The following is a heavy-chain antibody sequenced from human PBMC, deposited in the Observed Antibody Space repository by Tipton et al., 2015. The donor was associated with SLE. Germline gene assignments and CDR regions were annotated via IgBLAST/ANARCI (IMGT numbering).Heavy chain of an antibody. V-gene: IGHV4-4*08. J-gene: IGHJ4*02. Sequence: TLSLTCTVSGGSISSYYWSWIRQPPGKGLEWIGHISSSGSTNYNPSLKSRVTISVDTSKNQFSLKLTSVTAADTAVYYCASTFYYDTSGYVHWGQGTLVTVSS. D-gene: IGHD3-22*01. CDR2: ISSSGST. CDR1: GGSISSYY. CDR3: ASTFYYDTSGYVH.